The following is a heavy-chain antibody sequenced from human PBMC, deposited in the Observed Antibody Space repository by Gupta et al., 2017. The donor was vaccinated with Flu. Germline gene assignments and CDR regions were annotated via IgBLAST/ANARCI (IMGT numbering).Heavy chain of an antibody. V-gene: IGHV1-2*06. D-gene: IGHD2-2*02. CDR3: AIEPPLVILGAIPYY. J-gene: IGHJ4*02. Sequence: APGQGLEWVGRCNPKNGDSTFAQKFPDRGTLTRDTSISTAYMELRGLRSGDTAVYYCAIEPPLVILGAIPYYWGQGTLVTVSS. CDR2: CNPKNGDS.